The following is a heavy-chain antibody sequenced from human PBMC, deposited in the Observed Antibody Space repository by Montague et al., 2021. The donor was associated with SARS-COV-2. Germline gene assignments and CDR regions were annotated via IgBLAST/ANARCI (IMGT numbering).Heavy chain of an antibody. Sequence: SETLSLTCAVYGGSFSGYYWSWIRQPPGKGLEWIGEINHSGSTNYNPSLKSRVTISVDTSKNQFSLKLSSVTAADTAVYYCARIRCIAIFGVVITPYYYGMDVWGQGTTVTVS. CDR3: ARIRCIAIFGVVITPYYYGMDV. V-gene: IGHV4-34*01. CDR2: INHSGST. D-gene: IGHD3-3*01. CDR1: GGSFSGYY. J-gene: IGHJ6*02.